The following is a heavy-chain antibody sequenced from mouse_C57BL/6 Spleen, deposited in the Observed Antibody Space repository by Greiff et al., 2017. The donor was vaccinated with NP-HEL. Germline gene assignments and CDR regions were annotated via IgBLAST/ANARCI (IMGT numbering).Heavy chain of an antibody. D-gene: IGHD2-2*01. CDR1: GFTFSSYA. CDR3: ARRLSTMVTTRYFDY. V-gene: IGHV5-4*03. CDR2: ISDGGSYT. Sequence: EVKLVESGGGLVKPGGSLKLSCAASGFTFSSYAMSWVRQTPEKRLEWVATISDGGSYTYYPDNVKGRFTISRDNAKHNLYLQMSHLKSEDTAMYYCARRLSTMVTTRYFDYWGQGTTLTVSS. J-gene: IGHJ2*01.